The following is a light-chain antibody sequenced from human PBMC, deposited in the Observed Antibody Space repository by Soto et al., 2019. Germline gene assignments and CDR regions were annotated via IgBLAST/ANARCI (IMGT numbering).Light chain of an antibody. CDR3: QQYGSSRWT. V-gene: IGKV3-20*01. CDR1: QSVTSY. CDR2: DVS. J-gene: IGKJ1*01. Sequence: EILLTQSPSTLSLSPGERATLSCRASQSVTSYLDWYQQKPGQAPRLLSYDVSNRASGIPARFSGSGSGTDFTLTISRLEHEDFAVYYCQQYGSSRWTFGQGTRWIS.